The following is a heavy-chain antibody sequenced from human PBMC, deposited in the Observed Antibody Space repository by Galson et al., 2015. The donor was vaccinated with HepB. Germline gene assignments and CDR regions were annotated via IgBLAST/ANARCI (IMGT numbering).Heavy chain of an antibody. CDR1: SGYY. CDR3: ARDSSSWSRHRDTYGIDY. V-gene: IGHV4-34*01. CDR2: INHSGST. D-gene: IGHD6-13*01. Sequence: SGYYWSWIRQPPGKGLEWIGEINHSGSTNYNPSLKSRVTISVDTSKNQFSLKLSSVTAADTAVYYCARDSSSWSRHRDTYGIDYWGQGTLVTVSS. J-gene: IGHJ4*02.